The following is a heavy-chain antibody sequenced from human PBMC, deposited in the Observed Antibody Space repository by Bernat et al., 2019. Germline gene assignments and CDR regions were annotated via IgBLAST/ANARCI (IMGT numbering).Heavy chain of an antibody. J-gene: IGHJ4*02. Sequence: EVQLVESGGGLVQPGGSVRISCAASGITFSGHCMHWVRHAQGKGLVCVSRINGDGSNTYYADSVKGRFTISRDNAKNTLYLQMNSLRAEYTALYYCIRGSGSYGDFDYWGQGTLVTVSS. CDR3: IRGSGSYGDFDY. CDR1: GITFSGHC. CDR2: INGDGSNT. V-gene: IGHV3-74*01. D-gene: IGHD3-10*01.